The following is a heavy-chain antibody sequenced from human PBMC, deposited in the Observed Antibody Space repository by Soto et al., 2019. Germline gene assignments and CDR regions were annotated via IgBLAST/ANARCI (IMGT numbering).Heavy chain of an antibody. CDR3: RTHAYYDSSGKPSLFDY. J-gene: IGHJ4*02. CDR2: ISGSGGST. CDR1: GFTFSSYA. Sequence: EVQLLESGGGLVQPGGSLRLSCAASGFTFSSYAMSWVRQAPGKGLEWVSAISGSGGSTYYADSVKGRFTISRDNSKNTLYLQMNSLRAEDTAVYYCRTHAYYDSSGKPSLFDYWGQGTLVTVSS. V-gene: IGHV3-23*01. D-gene: IGHD3-22*01.